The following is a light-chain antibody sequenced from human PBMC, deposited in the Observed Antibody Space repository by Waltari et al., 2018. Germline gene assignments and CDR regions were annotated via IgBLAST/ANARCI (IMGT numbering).Light chain of an antibody. Sequence: QSVLTQPPSASGTPGQRVTISCSGSTSNIGSNVVNWYQQFPGKAPKLLIYRSEQRPSGVPDRFSGSNSGTSASLAISGLQSEDEADYYCAAWDDSLHGHWVFGGGTKVTVL. CDR2: RSE. J-gene: IGLJ3*02. V-gene: IGLV1-44*01. CDR3: AAWDDSLHGHWV. CDR1: TSNIGSNV.